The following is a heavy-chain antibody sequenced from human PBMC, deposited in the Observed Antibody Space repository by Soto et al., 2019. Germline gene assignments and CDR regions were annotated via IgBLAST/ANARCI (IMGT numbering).Heavy chain of an antibody. CDR2: IYYSGST. J-gene: IGHJ4*02. D-gene: IGHD5-18*01. CDR1: GGSISDYY. Sequence: PSETLSLTCTVSGGSISDYYWGWIRQPPGKGLEWIGYIYYSGSTNYNPSLKSRVTISVDTSKNQFSLKLSSVTAADTAVYYCARGFTTKVIDYWGQGTLVTVSS. V-gene: IGHV4-59*01. CDR3: ARGFTTKVIDY.